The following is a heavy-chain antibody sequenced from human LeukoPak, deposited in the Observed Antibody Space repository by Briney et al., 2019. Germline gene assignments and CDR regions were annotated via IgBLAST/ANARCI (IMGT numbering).Heavy chain of an antibody. V-gene: IGHV4-59*01. Sequence: SETLSLTCTVSGGSITYYYWSWIRQPPGKGLEWIGYIYYSGSTNYNPSLKSRVTISVDTSKNQFSLKLSSVTAADTAVYYCARSQKGGLWFGEFSHTYYMDVWGKGTTVTISS. J-gene: IGHJ6*03. CDR1: GGSITYYY. D-gene: IGHD3-10*01. CDR2: IYYSGST. CDR3: ARSQKGGLWFGEFSHTYYMDV.